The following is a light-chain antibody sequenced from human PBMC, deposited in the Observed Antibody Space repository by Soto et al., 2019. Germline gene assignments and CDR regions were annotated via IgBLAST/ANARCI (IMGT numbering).Light chain of an antibody. CDR3: QQYGSSPTWT. CDR1: QSVSSSY. CDR2: GAS. V-gene: IGKV3-20*01. Sequence: EIVLTQSPGTLSLSPGERATLSCRASQSVSSSYLAWYQQKPGQAPRLLIYGASSRATGIPDRFSGSGSGTDFTLTSSRREPEDCAVDYCQQYGSSPTWTFGQGTKVEIK. J-gene: IGKJ1*01.